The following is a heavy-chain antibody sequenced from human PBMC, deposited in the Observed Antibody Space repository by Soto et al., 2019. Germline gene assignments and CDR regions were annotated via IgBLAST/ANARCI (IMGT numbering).Heavy chain of an antibody. Sequence: EVQLVASGGGLVQAGGSLRLSCAASGFTFSRYWMRWVRQAPGKGLVWVSHINSDGSSTNYADSVKGRFTISRDNAKNTLYLQVNSLRAEDTAVYYCARDLPAAEDYWGQGTLVTVSS. D-gene: IGHD6-25*01. J-gene: IGHJ4*02. CDR1: GFTFSRYW. CDR3: ARDLPAAEDY. V-gene: IGHV3-74*01. CDR2: INSDGSST.